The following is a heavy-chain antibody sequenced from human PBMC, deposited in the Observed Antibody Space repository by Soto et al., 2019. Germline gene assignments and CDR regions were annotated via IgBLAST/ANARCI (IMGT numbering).Heavy chain of an antibody. Sequence: SETLSLTCTVSGGSISSSSYYWGWIRQPPGKGLEWIGSIYYSGSTYYNPSLKSRVTISVDTSKNQFSLKLSSVTAADTAVYYCARQSSSYYYYYGMDVWGQGTKVTVS. V-gene: IGHV4-39*01. CDR3: ARQSSSYYYYYGMDV. D-gene: IGHD6-6*01. CDR2: IYYSGST. CDR1: GGSISSSSYY. J-gene: IGHJ6*02.